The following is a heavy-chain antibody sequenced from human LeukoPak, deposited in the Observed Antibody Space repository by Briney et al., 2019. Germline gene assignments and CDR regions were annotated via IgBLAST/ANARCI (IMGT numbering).Heavy chain of an antibody. CDR1: GYTFTSYD. J-gene: IGHJ5*02. CDR3: AAAVEMATITEWFDP. D-gene: IGHD5-24*01. V-gene: IGHV1-8*01. Sequence: ASVKVSCKASGYTFTSYDINWVRQATGQGLEWMGWMNPNSGNTGYAQKFQGRVTMTRNTSISTAYMELSSLRSEDRAVYYCAAAVEMATITEWFDPWGQGTLVTVSS. CDR2: MNPNSGNT.